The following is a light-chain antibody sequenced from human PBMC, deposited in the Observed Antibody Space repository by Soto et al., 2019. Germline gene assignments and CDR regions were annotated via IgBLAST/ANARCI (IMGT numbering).Light chain of an antibody. CDR3: QQYATSPPLT. J-gene: IGKJ4*01. V-gene: IGKV3-20*01. Sequence: IVLTQSPGTLSLSPGDRATLSCRASQRVSSNYLGWYQQKPGQAPRLLLYGASSRAIGIPDRFSGSGSGTDFTLTISRLEPEDFAVYYCQQYATSPPLTFGGGTKVEIK. CDR1: QRVSSNY. CDR2: GAS.